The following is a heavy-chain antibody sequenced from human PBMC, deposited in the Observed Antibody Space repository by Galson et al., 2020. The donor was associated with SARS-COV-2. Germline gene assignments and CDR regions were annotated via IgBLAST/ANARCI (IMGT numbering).Heavy chain of an antibody. CDR2: INWNGGST. Sequence: GESLKISCAASGFTFDDYGMSWVRQAPGKELEWVSGINWNGGSTGYADSVKGRFTISRDNAKNSLYLQMNSLRAEDTALYHCARGSIAAAGTWFDYWVQGPLVTVSS. J-gene: IGHJ4*02. CDR1: GFTFDDYG. V-gene: IGHV3-20*01. D-gene: IGHD6-13*01. CDR3: ARGSIAAAGTWFDY.